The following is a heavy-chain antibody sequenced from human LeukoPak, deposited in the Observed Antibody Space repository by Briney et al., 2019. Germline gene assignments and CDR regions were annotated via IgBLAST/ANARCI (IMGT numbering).Heavy chain of an antibody. CDR3: ARGEVTLDY. Sequence: SETLSLTCTVSGGSISSYYWSWIRQPPGKGLEWIGYIYYSGSTNYNPSLKSRVTISVDTSKNQFSLKLSPVTAADTAVYYCARGEVTLDYWGQGTLVTVSS. CDR2: IYYSGST. J-gene: IGHJ4*02. D-gene: IGHD3-10*01. CDR1: GGSISSYY. V-gene: IGHV4-59*08.